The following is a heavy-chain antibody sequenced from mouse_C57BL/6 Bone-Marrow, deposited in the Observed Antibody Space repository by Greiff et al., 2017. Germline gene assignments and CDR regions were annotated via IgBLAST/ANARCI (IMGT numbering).Heavy chain of an antibody. CDR3: SSEGGSSYPSYAMDY. V-gene: IGHV5-12*01. CDR1: GFTFSDYY. J-gene: IGHJ4*01. CDR2: ISNGGGST. D-gene: IGHD1-1*01. Sequence: EVHLVESGGGLVQPGGSLKLSCAASGFTFSDYYMYWVRQTPEKRLEWVAYISNGGGSTYYPDTVKGRFTISRDNAKNTLYLQMSCLKYEDTAMYYCSSEGGSSYPSYAMDYWGQGTSVTVSS.